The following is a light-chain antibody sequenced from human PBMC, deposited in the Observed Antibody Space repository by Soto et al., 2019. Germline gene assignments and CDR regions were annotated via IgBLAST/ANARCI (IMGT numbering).Light chain of an antibody. Sequence: DIQMTQSPSSLSASVGDRVTITCRASQGISNYLAWYQQKPGKVPKLLIYAASTLQLGVPSRFSGSGSGTDFTLTISSMQAEDGATYYCQKQDSAPRTFGQGTKVEIK. CDR3: QKQDSAPRT. CDR2: AAS. V-gene: IGKV1-27*01. CDR1: QGISNY. J-gene: IGKJ1*01.